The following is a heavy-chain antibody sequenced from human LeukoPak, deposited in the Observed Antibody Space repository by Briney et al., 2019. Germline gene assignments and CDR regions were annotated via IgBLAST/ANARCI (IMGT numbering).Heavy chain of an antibody. Sequence: GGSLRLSCAASGFTFTDSYMTWVRQAPGKGLELLSYISGSGDDTNYADSVRGRFTISRDNAKNSLYLQMNSLKTEDTAVYYCTTAYYYDSSGSIRGDYWGQGTLVTVSS. CDR3: TTAYYYDSSGSIRGDY. CDR1: GFTFTDSY. J-gene: IGHJ4*02. V-gene: IGHV3-11*05. CDR2: ISGSGDDT. D-gene: IGHD3-22*01.